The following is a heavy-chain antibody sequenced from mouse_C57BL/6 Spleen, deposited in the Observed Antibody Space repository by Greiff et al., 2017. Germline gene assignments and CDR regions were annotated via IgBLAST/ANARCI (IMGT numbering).Heavy chain of an antibody. Sequence: ESGPGLVKPSQSLSLTRSVTGYSITSGYYWNWIRQFPGNKLEWMGYISYDGSNNYNPSLKNRISITRDTSKNQFFLKLNSVTTEDTATYYCARSYDGYFWFAYWGQGTLVTVSA. CDR1: GYSITSGYY. D-gene: IGHD2-3*01. J-gene: IGHJ3*01. V-gene: IGHV3-6*01. CDR3: ARSYDGYFWFAY. CDR2: ISYDGSN.